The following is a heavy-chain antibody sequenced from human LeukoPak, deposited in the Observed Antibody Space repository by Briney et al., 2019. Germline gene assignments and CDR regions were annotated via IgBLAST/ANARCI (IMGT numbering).Heavy chain of an antibody. CDR3: AGDYNFLTGLNY. CDR1: GFTFSSYS. D-gene: IGHD3-9*01. Sequence: PGGSLRLSCAASGFTFSSYSMNWVRQAPGKGLEWLGRIGRQGDSDATRYAASLKGKFTISRVDSRNTAYLQMNSLKTEDTAVYYCAGDYNFLTGLNYWGQGTLVTVSS. V-gene: IGHV3-73*01. CDR2: IGRQGDSDAT. J-gene: IGHJ4*02.